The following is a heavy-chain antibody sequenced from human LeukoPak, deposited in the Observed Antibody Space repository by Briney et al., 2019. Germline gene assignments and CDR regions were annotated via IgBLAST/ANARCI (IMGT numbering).Heavy chain of an antibody. D-gene: IGHD3-10*01. CDR2: ISYDGSNK. Sequence: GSLRLSCAASGFTFSSYAMHWVRQAPGKGLEWVAVISYDGSNKYYADSVKGRFTISRDNSKNTLYLQMNSLRAEDTAVYYCARGDTMVRGVTGAFDIWGQGTMVTVSS. J-gene: IGHJ3*02. V-gene: IGHV3-30*04. CDR1: GFTFSSYA. CDR3: ARGDTMVRGVTGAFDI.